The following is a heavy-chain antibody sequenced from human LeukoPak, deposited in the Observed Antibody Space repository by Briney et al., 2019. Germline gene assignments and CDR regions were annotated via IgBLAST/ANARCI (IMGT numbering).Heavy chain of an antibody. CDR1: GFTFSSYG. CDR2: ISYDGTNK. J-gene: IGHJ4*02. Sequence: GGSLRLSCAASGFTFSSYGMHWVRQAPGKGLGWVAVISYDGTNKYYADSVKGRFTISRDNSKNTLYLQMNSLRAEDTAVYYCAKRLSRGILIDYWGQGTLVTVSS. CDR3: AKRLSRGILIDY. D-gene: IGHD3-10*01. V-gene: IGHV3-30*18.